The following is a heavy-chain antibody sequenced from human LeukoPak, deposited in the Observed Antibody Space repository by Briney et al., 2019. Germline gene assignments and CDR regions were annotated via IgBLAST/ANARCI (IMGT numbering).Heavy chain of an antibody. J-gene: IGHJ4*02. V-gene: IGHV3-23*01. CDR3: ARDEGSGSYLDY. CDR2: ISGSGGST. D-gene: IGHD3-10*01. CDR1: GFSFSGYD. Sequence: GGSLRLSCAASGFSFSGYDMSWVRQAPGKGLEWVSAISGSGGSTYYAVSVKGRFTIYRDNSKNTLYLQMNSLRVEDTAVFYCARDEGSGSYLDYWGQGTLVAVSS.